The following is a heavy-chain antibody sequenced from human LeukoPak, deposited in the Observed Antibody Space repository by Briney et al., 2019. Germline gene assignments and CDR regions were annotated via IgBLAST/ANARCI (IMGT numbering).Heavy chain of an antibody. Sequence: GGALRLSCAASGFTFSSYIMNWVRQAPGKGLEWVSYISSSSRTIYYADSVNGRFTISRDNAKNPMYLQMNSLTDEDTAVYYCARGYSYRYTTGDAFDTWGQGTMVTVSS. J-gene: IGHJ3*02. D-gene: IGHD5-18*01. CDR1: GFTFSSYI. CDR3: ARGYSYRYTTGDAFDT. CDR2: ISSSSRTI. V-gene: IGHV3-48*02.